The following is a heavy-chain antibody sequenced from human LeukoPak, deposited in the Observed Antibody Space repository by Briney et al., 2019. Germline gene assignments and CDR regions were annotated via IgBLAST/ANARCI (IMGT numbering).Heavy chain of an antibody. CDR1: DGSFSDYY. J-gene: IGHJ4*02. D-gene: IGHD4-17*01. Sequence: SETLSLTCAVSDGSFSDYYWSWIRQPPGKGLEWIAETSHSGSTNYNPSLKSRVTLSLDTSKKHFSLTLRSVTAADTAVYYCARSVEDYGDYPDYWGQGTLVTVSS. CDR3: ARSVEDYGDYPDY. V-gene: IGHV4-34*01. CDR2: TSHSGST.